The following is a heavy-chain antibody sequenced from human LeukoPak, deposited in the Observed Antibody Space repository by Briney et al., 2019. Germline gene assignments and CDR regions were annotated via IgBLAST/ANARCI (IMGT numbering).Heavy chain of an antibody. J-gene: IGHJ5*02. CDR3: ARWEGSGWHLA. D-gene: IGHD6-19*01. Sequence: GGSLRLSCAASGFTFSSYSMNWVRQAPGKGLEWVAHSSYDRTTIYYADSVKDRFTISRDNAKNSLYLRTNSLRDEDTAVYYCARWEGSGWHLAWGQGTLVTVSS. CDR2: SSYDRTTI. V-gene: IGHV3-48*02. CDR1: GFTFSSYS.